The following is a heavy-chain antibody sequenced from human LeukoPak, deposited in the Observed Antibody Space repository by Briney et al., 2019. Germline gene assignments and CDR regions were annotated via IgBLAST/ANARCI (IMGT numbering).Heavy chain of an antibody. CDR2: IYTRGSN. CDR3: ARGPDVLDCSSTSCYTWTFDL. V-gene: IGHV4-4*07. D-gene: IGHD2-2*02. CDR1: GASISSSY. J-gene: IGHJ5*02. Sequence: SETLSLACTVPGASISSSYWSWIRQPAGKGMEWIGRIYTRGSNSYDPSLKIRGTMSVDASKILFSLKLSAVTAADTAVYYGARGPDVLDCSSTSCYTWTFDLGGKGNGVSVSS.